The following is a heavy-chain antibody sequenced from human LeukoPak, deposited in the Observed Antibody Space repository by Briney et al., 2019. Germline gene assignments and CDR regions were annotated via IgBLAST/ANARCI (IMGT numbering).Heavy chain of an antibody. V-gene: IGHV4-61*02. J-gene: IGHJ4*02. CDR2: IYTSGST. CDR3: AREAYYFDY. Sequence: SETLSLTCTVSGGSISSGSYYWSWIRQPAGKGLEWIGRIYTSGSTNYNPSLKSRVTISVDTSKNQFSLKLSSVTAADTAVYYCAREAYYFDYWGQGTTVTVSS. CDR1: GGSISSGSYY.